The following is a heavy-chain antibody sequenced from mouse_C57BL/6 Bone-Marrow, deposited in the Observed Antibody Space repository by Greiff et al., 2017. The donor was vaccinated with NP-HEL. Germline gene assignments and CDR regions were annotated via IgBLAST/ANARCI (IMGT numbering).Heavy chain of an antibody. J-gene: IGHJ4*01. CDR2: INPGSGGT. V-gene: IGHV1-54*01. CDR3: ARGSSPSYYYAMDY. CDR1: GYAFTNYL. D-gene: IGHD1-1*01. Sequence: QVHVKQSGAELVRPGTSVKVSCKASGYAFTNYLIEWVKQRPGQSLEWIGVINPGSGGTYYNEKLKGQATLTADKSSSTAYMQISSLTSEDSAVYFCARGSSPSYYYAMDYWGQGTSGTVSS.